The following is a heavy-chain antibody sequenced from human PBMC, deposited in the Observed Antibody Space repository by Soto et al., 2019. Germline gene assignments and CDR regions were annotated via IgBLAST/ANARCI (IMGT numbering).Heavy chain of an antibody. CDR1: GGSISSYY. Sequence: PSETLSLTCTVSGGSISSYYWSWIRQPPGKGLEWIGYIYYSGSTNYNPSLKSRVTISVDTSKNQFSLKLSSVTAADTAVYYCGILGYDYSNPEDYYYYMDVWGKGTTVTVSS. D-gene: IGHD4-4*01. CDR2: IYYSGST. CDR3: GILGYDYSNPEDYYYYMDV. V-gene: IGHV4-59*01. J-gene: IGHJ6*03.